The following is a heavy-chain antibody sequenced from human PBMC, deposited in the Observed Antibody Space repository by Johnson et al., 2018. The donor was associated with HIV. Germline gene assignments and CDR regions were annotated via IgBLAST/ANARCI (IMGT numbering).Heavy chain of an antibody. V-gene: IGHV3-NL1*01. CDR3: AREYYDSSGYYYGGVSAFDI. J-gene: IGHJ3*02. CDR2: IYSGGST. CDR1: GFTFNSYA. Sequence: VQLVESGGGVVQPGRSLRLSCGASGFTFNSYAIHWVRQAPGKGLEWVSVIYSGGSTYYADSVKGRFTISRDNSKNTLYLQMNSLRDEDTAVYYCAREYYDSSGYYYGGVSAFDIWGQGTMVSVSS. D-gene: IGHD3-22*01.